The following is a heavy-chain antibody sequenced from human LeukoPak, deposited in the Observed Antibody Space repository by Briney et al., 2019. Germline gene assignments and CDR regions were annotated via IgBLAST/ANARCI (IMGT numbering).Heavy chain of an antibody. Sequence: SETLSLTCTVSGGSISSGGYYWSWIRRHPGKGLEWIGYIYYSGSTYYNPSLKSRVTISVDTSKNQFSLKLSFVTAADTAVYYCARDRFPGNYMDVWGKGTTVTVSS. CDR3: ARDRFPGNYMDV. D-gene: IGHD1-26*01. V-gene: IGHV4-31*03. CDR1: GGSISSGGYY. CDR2: IYYSGST. J-gene: IGHJ6*03.